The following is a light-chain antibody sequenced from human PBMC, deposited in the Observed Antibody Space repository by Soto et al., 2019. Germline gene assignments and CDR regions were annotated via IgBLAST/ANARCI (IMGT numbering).Light chain of an antibody. V-gene: IGKV3-15*01. CDR3: QQYNNWWT. Sequence: EIVMTQSPATLSVSPGERATLSCRASQSVSSNLAWYQQKPGQAPRLLIYGASTRATGIPASCSGRGSRKEFTLTISSLQSEDFAVYYCQQYNNWWTFGQGTKVEIK. CDR1: QSVSSN. J-gene: IGKJ1*01. CDR2: GAS.